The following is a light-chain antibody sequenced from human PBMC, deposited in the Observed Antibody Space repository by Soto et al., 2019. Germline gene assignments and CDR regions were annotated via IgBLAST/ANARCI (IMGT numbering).Light chain of an antibody. Sequence: EIVLTHSPGTLSLSPGEKATLSCRASQSVSNNYLAWYQQKPGQAPRLLIYGASNRATGIPDRFSVSGSGTDFTLTISRLEREDFAVYYWQQYSCSGAFGQGTKVEIK. CDR1: QSVSNNY. J-gene: IGKJ1*01. V-gene: IGKV3-20*01. CDR3: QQYSCSGA. CDR2: GAS.